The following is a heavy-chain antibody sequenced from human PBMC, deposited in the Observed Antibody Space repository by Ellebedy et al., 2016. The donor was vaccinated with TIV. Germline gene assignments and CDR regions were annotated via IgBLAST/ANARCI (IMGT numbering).Heavy chain of an antibody. Sequence: SETLSLTCTVSGGSISSYYWSWIRQPPGEGLEWIGYIYYSGSTNYNPSLKSRVTISVDNSKNQFSLKLSSVTAADTAVYYCARVGATLAFEIWGQGTMVTVSS. CDR2: IYYSGST. V-gene: IGHV4-59*01. D-gene: IGHD1-26*01. CDR3: ARVGATLAFEI. CDR1: GGSISSYY. J-gene: IGHJ3*02.